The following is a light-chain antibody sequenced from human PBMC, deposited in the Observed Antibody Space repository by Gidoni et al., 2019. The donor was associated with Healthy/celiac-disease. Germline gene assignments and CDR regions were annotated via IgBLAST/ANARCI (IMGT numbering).Light chain of an antibody. CDR2: GAS. V-gene: IGKV3-15*01. CDR1: QSVSSN. J-gene: IGKJ2*01. CDR3: QHYNNWPPMYT. Sequence: ELVMTQSPATLSVSPGERATLSCRASQSVSSNLAWYQQKPGQAPRLLIYGASTRATVFPARFSGSGSVTEFTLTISSLHSEDFAVYYCQHYNNWPPMYTFGQGTKLEI.